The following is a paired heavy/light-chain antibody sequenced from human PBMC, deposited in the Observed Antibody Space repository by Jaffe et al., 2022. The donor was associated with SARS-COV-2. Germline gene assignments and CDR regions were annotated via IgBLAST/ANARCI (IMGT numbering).Heavy chain of an antibody. CDR3: ARHWGRDGYNYESDY. J-gene: IGHJ4*02. D-gene: IGHD5-12*01. V-gene: IGHV5-51*01. CDR2: IYPDSET. CDR1: GYTFTDYW. Sequence: EVQLVQSGAEVKKPGESLKISCKASGYTFTDYWLGWVRQMPGKGLEWVGIIYPDSETRYSPSFQGQVIISADKSVSTAYLQWSSLKASDTAMYYCARHWGRDGYNYESDYWGQGTLVTVSS.
Light chain of an antibody. CDR2: AAS. J-gene: IGKJ1*01. CDR3: LQHNTYVWT. CDR1: QGIRND. V-gene: IGKV1-17*01. Sequence: DIQMTQSPSSLSASVGDRVTITCRASQGIRNDLAWYQQKPGKAPKRLIYAASSLQSGVPSRFSGSGSGTEFTLTISSLQPEDFATYYCLQHNTYVWTFGQGTKVEIK.